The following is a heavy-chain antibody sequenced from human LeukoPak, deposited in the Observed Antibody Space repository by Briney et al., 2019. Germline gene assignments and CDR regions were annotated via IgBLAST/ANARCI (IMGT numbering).Heavy chain of an antibody. CDR2: VYYSGST. Sequence: SETLSLTCTVSGDSISSGSYYWGWIRQPPGKGLEWIGTVYYSGSTYYNPSLKSRVTISVDTSKNQFSLKLSSVTAADTAVYYCARAVWFGELYYFDYWGQGTLVTVSS. D-gene: IGHD3-10*01. V-gene: IGHV4-39*07. CDR3: ARAVWFGELYYFDY. CDR1: GDSISSGSYY. J-gene: IGHJ4*02.